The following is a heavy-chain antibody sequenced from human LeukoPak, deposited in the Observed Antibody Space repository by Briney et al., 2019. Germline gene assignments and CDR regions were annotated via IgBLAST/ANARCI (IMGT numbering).Heavy chain of an antibody. V-gene: IGHV1-69*01. J-gene: IGHJ3*02. Sequence: GSSVKVSCKASGGTFSSYAISWVRQAPGQGLEWMGGIIPIFGTANYAQKFQGRVTITADESTSTAYMELSSLRSVDTAVYYCARAVGATVTRRRLGAFDIWGQGTMVTVSS. CDR2: IIPIFGTA. D-gene: IGHD4-17*01. CDR3: ARAVGATVTRRRLGAFDI. CDR1: GGTFSSYA.